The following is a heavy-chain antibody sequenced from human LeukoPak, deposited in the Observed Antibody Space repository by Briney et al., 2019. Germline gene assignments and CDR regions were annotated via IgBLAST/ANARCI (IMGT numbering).Heavy chain of an antibody. J-gene: IGHJ4*02. CDR1: GFTFSDHY. CDR3: ARAGKDGYNRRFDY. Sequence: GGSLRLSCAASGFTFSDHYMDWVRQAPGKGLEWVGRTRNKANSYTTEYAASVKGRFTISRDDSKNSLYLQMNSLKTEDTAVYYCARAGKDGYNRRFDYWGQGTLVTVSS. CDR2: TRNKANSYTT. V-gene: IGHV3-72*01. D-gene: IGHD5-24*01.